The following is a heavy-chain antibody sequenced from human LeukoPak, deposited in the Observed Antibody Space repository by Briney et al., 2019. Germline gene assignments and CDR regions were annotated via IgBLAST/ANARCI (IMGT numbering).Heavy chain of an antibody. D-gene: IGHD3-22*01. CDR3: ARNEMIVVVIPSDQNYYYGMDV. V-gene: IGHV4-34*01. CDR2: INHSGST. Sequence: SETLSLTCAVYGGSFSGYYWSWIRQPPGKGLGWIGEINHSGSTNYNPSLKSRVTISVDTSKNQFSLKLCSVTAADTAVYYCARNEMIVVVIPSDQNYYYGMDVWGQGTTVTVSS. CDR1: GGSFSGYY. J-gene: IGHJ6*02.